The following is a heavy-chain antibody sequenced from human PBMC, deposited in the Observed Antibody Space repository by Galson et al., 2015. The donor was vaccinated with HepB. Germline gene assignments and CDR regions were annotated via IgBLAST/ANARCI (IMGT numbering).Heavy chain of an antibody. CDR3: VRMWELRLFDY. CDR1: GFTFSSYA. CDR2: ISYDGSNK. V-gene: IGHV3-30-3*01. Sequence: SLRLSCAASGFTFSSYAMHWVRQAPGKGLEWVAVISYDGSNKYYADSVKGRFTISRDNAKNSLYLQMNSLRAEDTAVYYCVRMWELRLFDYWGQGTLVTVSS. J-gene: IGHJ4*02. D-gene: IGHD1-26*01.